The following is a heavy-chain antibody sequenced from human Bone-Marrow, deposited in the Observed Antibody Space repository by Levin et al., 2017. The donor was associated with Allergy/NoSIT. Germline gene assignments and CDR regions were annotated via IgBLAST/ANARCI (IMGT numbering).Heavy chain of an antibody. CDR1: GFSLTTIGVG. V-gene: IGHV2-5*02. Sequence: SGPTLVKPTQTLTLTCTFSGFSLTTIGVGVGWIRQPPGKALEWLALIYWDDDRHYSPSLKSRLAITQDTSKNQVVLTMTNMDPVDTATYYGTRPVVAAPVLGAFDACGEGTVVTVSS. D-gene: IGHD2-15*01. CDR2: IYWDDDR. CDR3: TRPVVAAPVLGAFDA. J-gene: IGHJ3*01.